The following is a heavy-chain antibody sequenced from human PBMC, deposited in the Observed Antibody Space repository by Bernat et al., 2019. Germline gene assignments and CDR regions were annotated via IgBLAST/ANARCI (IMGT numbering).Heavy chain of an antibody. Sequence: QLQLQESGPGLVKPSETLSLTCTVSGGSISSSSYYWCWIHQPPGKGLEWIGSIYYSGSTYYNPSLKSRVTISVDTSKNQFSLKLSSVTAADTAVYYCARHAEGVAAHFDYWGQGTLVTVSS. D-gene: IGHD6-13*01. J-gene: IGHJ4*02. CDR2: IYYSGST. CDR3: ARHAEGVAAHFDY. V-gene: IGHV4-39*01. CDR1: GGSISSSSYY.